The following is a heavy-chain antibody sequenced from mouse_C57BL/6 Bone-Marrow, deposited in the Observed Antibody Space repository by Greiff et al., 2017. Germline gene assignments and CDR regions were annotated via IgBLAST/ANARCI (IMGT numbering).Heavy chain of an antibody. J-gene: IGHJ4*01. V-gene: IGHV1-52*01. CDR2: IDPSDSET. CDR1: GYTFTSYW. CDR3: AREGAYWDYAMDY. Sequence: QVQLKQPGAELVRPGSSVKLSCKASGYTFTSYWMHWVKQRPIQGLEWIGNIDPSDSETHYNQKFKDKATLTVDKSSSTAYMQLSSLTSEDSAVYYCAREGAYWDYAMDYGGQGTSATVSA.